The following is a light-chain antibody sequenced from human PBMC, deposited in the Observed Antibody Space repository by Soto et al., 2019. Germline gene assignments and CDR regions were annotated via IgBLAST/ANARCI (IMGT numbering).Light chain of an antibody. CDR2: EVS. CDR3: SSFTSSRTLV. V-gene: IGLV2-14*01. Sequence: QSALTQPASVSGSPGQSITISCTGTSSDVGGYNYVSWYQQHPGKAPKLMIYEVSNRPSGVSNRFSGSKSGNTASLTISGPQAEEEADYYCSSFTSSRTLVFGGGTKLTVL. CDR1: SSDVGGYNY. J-gene: IGLJ2*01.